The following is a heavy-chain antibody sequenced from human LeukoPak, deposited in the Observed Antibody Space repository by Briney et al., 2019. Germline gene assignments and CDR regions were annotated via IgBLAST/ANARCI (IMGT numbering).Heavy chain of an antibody. J-gene: IGHJ4*02. CDR2: IHPKSGGT. CDR3: ARGHGYSSSWGGY. Sequence: SVPVSCQFSGYTLTGNYMHWVRPPPGQGLEWMGWIHPKSGGTNYAQKFQGRVTMTRDTSISAAYMEMSRLRSDDTAVYYCARGHGYSSSWGGYWGQGTLVTVSS. V-gene: IGHV1-2*02. D-gene: IGHD6-13*01. CDR1: GYTLTGNY.